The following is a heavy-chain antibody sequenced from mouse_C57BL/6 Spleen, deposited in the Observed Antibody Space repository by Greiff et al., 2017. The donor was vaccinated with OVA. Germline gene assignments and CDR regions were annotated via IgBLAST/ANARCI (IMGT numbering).Heavy chain of an antibody. Sequence: EVNVVESGGGLVKPGGSLKLSCAASGFTFSSYAMSWVRQTPEKRLEWVATISDGGSYTYYPDNVKGRFTISRDNAKNNLYLQMSHLKSEDTAMYYCARVRVGVDYWGQGTTLTVSS. CDR3: ARVRVGVDY. V-gene: IGHV5-4*03. D-gene: IGHD1-3*01. CDR2: ISDGGSYT. J-gene: IGHJ2*01. CDR1: GFTFSSYA.